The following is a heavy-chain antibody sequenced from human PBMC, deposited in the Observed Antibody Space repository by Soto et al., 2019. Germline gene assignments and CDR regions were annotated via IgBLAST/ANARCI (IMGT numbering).Heavy chain of an antibody. CDR1: EFTFSNYA. D-gene: IGHD4-17*01. V-gene: IGHV3-30*03. CDR2: ISYDGNNK. J-gene: IGHJ4*02. Sequence: GGSLRLSCAASEFTFSNYAMHWVRQAPGKGLQWLAVISYDGNNKYYADSVEGRFTISRDNSKNTVYLQMNSLRLEDTAVYYCARGPSYSDSYFDHWGQGTLDTVSS. CDR3: ARGPSYSDSYFDH.